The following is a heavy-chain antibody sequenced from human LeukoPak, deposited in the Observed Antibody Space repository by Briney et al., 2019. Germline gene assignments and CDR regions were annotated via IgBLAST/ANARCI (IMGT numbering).Heavy chain of an antibody. CDR3: ARVPGEQQLLRFDP. CDR1: GGSISSSLYY. V-gene: IGHV4-39*07. Sequence: SETLSLTCTVSGGSISSSLYYWGWNRQPPGKGLEWIGTIYYSGSTYYNPSLKSRVTISVDTSKNQFSLKLSSVTAADTAVYYCARVPGEQQLLRFDPWGQGTLVTVSS. J-gene: IGHJ5*02. D-gene: IGHD6-13*01. CDR2: IYYSGST.